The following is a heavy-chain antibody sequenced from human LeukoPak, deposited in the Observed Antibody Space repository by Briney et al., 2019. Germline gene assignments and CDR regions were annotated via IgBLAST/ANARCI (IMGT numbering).Heavy chain of an antibody. Sequence: FDPEDGETIYAQKFQGRVTMTEDTSTDTAYMELSSLRSEDTAVYYCATVRKGTLPPGPFDYWGQGTLVTVSS. V-gene: IGHV1-24*01. J-gene: IGHJ4*02. D-gene: IGHD1-14*01. CDR2: FDPEDGET. CDR3: ATVRKGTLPPGPFDY.